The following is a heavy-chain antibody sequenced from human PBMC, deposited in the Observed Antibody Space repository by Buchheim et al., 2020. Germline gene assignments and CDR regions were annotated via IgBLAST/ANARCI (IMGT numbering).Heavy chain of an antibody. V-gene: IGHV3-30*18. D-gene: IGHD6-19*01. CDR3: AKESIGSGWSFDY. CDR1: GFTFSSYG. CDR2: ISYDGSNE. Sequence: QLVESGGGVVQPGRSLRLSCAASGFTFSSYGMHWVRQAPGKGLEWVAVISYDGSNEYYADSVKGRFTISRDNSKKTLYLQMNSLRAEDTAVYYCAKESIGSGWSFDYWGQGTL. J-gene: IGHJ4*02.